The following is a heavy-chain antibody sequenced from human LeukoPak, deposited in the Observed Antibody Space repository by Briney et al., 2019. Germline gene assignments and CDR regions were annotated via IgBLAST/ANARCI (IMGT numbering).Heavy chain of an antibody. CDR3: ASFPYCSSTSCSSP. CDR1: GFTFSDYY. V-gene: IGHV3-11*03. J-gene: IGHJ5*02. CDR2: ISSSSSYT. D-gene: IGHD2-2*01. Sequence: GGSLRLSCAASGFTFSDYYMSWIRQAPGKGLEWVSYISSSSSYTNYADSVKGRFTISRDNAKNSLYLQMNSLRAEDTAVYYCASFPYCSSTSCSSPWGQGTLVTASS.